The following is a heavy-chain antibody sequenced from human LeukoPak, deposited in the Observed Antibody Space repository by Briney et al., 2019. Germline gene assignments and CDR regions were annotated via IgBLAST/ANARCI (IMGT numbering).Heavy chain of an antibody. CDR1: GYTFTGYY. CDR3: ARDFVVVTAIPGYYYYYGMDV. D-gene: IGHD2-21*02. CDR2: INPNSGGT. J-gene: IGHJ6*02. Sequence: ASVKVSCKASGYTFTGYYMHWVRQAPGQGLEWMGWINPNSGGTNYAQKFQGRVTMTRDTSISTAYMELSRLRSDDTAVYYCARDFVVVTAIPGYYYYYGMDVWGQGTTVTVSS. V-gene: IGHV1-2*02.